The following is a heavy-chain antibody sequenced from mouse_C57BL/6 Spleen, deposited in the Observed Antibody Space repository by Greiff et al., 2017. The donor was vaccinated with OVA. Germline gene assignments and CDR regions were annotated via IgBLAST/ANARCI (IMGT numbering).Heavy chain of an antibody. Sequence: EVMLVESGGGLVKPGGSLKLSCAASGFTFSSYALSWVRQTPEKRLEWVATLSDGGSYTYYPDNVKGRFTISRDNAKTTLYLQMSHLKSEDTAMYYCARDGGGAMDYWGQGTSVTVSS. V-gene: IGHV5-4*01. D-gene: IGHD1-1*02. J-gene: IGHJ4*01. CDR1: GFTFSSYA. CDR2: LSDGGSYT. CDR3: ARDGGGAMDY.